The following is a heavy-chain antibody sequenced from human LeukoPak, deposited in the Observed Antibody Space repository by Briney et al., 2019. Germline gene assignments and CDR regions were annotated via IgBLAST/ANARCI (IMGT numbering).Heavy chain of an antibody. CDR1: GFTFSSYW. CDR2: IKQDGSEK. J-gene: IGHJ3*02. D-gene: IGHD3-3*01. Sequence: PGGSLRLSCAASGFTFSSYWMSWVRQAPGKGLEWVANIKQDGSEKYYVDSVRGRFTISRDNAKNSLHLQMNSLRAEDTAVYYCARDRVLRFLEWLSRGAFDIWGQGTMVTVSS. V-gene: IGHV3-7*01. CDR3: ARDRVLRFLEWLSRGAFDI.